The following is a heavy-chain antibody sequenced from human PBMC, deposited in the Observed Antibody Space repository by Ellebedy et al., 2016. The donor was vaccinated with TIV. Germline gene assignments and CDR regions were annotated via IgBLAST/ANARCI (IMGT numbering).Heavy chain of an antibody. CDR2: ITAGGGTT. CDR1: GFSFSNYA. J-gene: IGHJ4*02. CDR3: ASGVGSLEY. Sequence: PGGSLRLSCAASGFSFSNYAMSWVRQAPGKGLEWVAAITAGGGTTYYADSVKGRFAVSRDNFKNSFFVEINSLRDEDTAVYYCASGVGSLEYWGQGTQVTVS. D-gene: IGHD1-1*01. V-gene: IGHV3-23*01.